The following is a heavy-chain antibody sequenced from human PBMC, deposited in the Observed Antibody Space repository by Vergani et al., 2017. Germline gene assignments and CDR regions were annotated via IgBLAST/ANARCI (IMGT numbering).Heavy chain of an antibody. CDR2: VDPEDGET. CDR3: ARNYGWERQYYFDY. V-gene: IGHV1-69-2*01. CDR1: GYTFTDYY. J-gene: IGHJ4*02. D-gene: IGHD1-1*01. Sequence: EVQLVQSGAEVKKPGATVKISCKVSGYTFTDYYMHWVQQAPGKGLEWMGLVDPEDGETIYAQKFQGRVTMTEDTSTDTAYMELSSLRSDDTAVYYCARNYGWERQYYFDYWGQGTLVTVSS.